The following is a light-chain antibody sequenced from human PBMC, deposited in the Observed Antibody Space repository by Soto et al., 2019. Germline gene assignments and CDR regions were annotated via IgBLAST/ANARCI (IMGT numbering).Light chain of an antibody. J-gene: IGLJ3*02. Sequence: QAVVTQEPSLTVSPGGTGTLTCGSSTGAVTSGHYPFWFQQKPGQAPRTLIYDTSNKPSWTPARFSGSLLGGKAALTLSGAQPVDEADYYCLLSYSGARVFGGGTKLTVL. CDR1: TGAVTSGHY. CDR2: DTS. V-gene: IGLV7-46*01. CDR3: LLSYSGARV.